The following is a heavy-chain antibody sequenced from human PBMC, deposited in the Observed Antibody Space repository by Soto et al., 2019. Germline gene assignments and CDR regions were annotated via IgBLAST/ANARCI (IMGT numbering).Heavy chain of an antibody. CDR1: GGSISSSSYY. Sequence: QLQLQESGPGLVKPSETLSLTCTVSGGSISSSSYYWGWIRQPPGKGLAWIGSIYYSGSTYYNPSLKSRVTISVDTSKNQFSLKLSSVTAADTAVYYCARHGGGHDYAFDYWGQGTLVTVSS. D-gene: IGHD4-17*01. CDR3: ARHGGGHDYAFDY. J-gene: IGHJ4*02. CDR2: IYYSGST. V-gene: IGHV4-39*01.